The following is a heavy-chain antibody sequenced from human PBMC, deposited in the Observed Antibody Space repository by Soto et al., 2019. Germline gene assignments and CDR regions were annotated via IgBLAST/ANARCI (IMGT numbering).Heavy chain of an antibody. J-gene: IGHJ4*02. CDR2: IFYSGST. CDR3: ARGGSGDIVVVAAIDY. V-gene: IGHV4-31*03. Sequence: QVQLQESGPGLVKPLQTLSLTCTVSGGSISSGNYYWSWIRQHPGKGLEWIGYIFYSGSTYYNPSLQSRVTISVDTSKNQFSLKLSSVTAADTAVYYCARGGSGDIVVVAAIDYWGQGTLVTVSS. D-gene: IGHD2-15*01. CDR1: GGSISSGNYY.